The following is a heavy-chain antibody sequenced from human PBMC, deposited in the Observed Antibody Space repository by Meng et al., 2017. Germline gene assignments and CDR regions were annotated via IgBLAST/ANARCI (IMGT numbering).Heavy chain of an antibody. Sequence: SETLSLTCTVSGGSVSSGSYYWSWIRQPPGKGLEWIGYIYYSGSTNYNPSLKSRVTISVDTSKNQFSLKLSSVTAADTAVYYCARGPSEIVGAAAGAFNFDYWGQGTLVTV. CDR2: IYYSGST. CDR1: GGSVSSGSYY. D-gene: IGHD1-26*01. CDR3: ARGPSEIVGAAAGAFNFDY. J-gene: IGHJ4*02. V-gene: IGHV4-61*01.